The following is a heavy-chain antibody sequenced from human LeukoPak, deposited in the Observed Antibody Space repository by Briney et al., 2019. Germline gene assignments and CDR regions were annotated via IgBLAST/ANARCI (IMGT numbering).Heavy chain of an antibody. CDR2: IIPIFGIA. Sequence: SVKVSCKASGDTFSSYAISWVRHAPGQGLECMGKIIPIFGIANYAQKFQGRVTITADKSTSTAYRELSSLRSEDTAVYYCARVNFLSVGESKNGMDVWGQGTTVTVSS. D-gene: IGHD3-10*01. CDR3: ARVNFLSVGESKNGMDV. V-gene: IGHV1-69*04. J-gene: IGHJ6*02. CDR1: GDTFSSYA.